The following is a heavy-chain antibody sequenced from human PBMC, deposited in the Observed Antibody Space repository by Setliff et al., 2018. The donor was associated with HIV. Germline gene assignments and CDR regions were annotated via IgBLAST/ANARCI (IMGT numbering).Heavy chain of an antibody. CDR1: GYAFTGYY. Sequence: ASVKVSCKASGYAFTGYYLHWVRQAPGQGLEWMGIINPSGGSTSYAQKFQGRVTMTRDTSTSTAYMELSSLRSEDTAVYYCATRPCIAARPFDYWGQGTLVTV. J-gene: IGHJ4*02. D-gene: IGHD6-6*01. CDR2: INPSGGST. V-gene: IGHV1-46*01. CDR3: ATRPCIAARPFDY.